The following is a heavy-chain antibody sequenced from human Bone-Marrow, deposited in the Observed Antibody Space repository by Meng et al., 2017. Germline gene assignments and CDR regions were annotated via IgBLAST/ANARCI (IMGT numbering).Heavy chain of an antibody. CDR2: IWYDGSNK. V-gene: IGHV3-33*01. D-gene: IGHD2-15*01. Sequence: GESLKISCAASGFTFSSYGMHWVRQAPGKGLEWVAVIWYDGSNKYYADSVKGRFTISRDNSKNTLYLQMNSLRAEDTAVYYCARDQDIGSAFDIWGQGTMVTVSS. J-gene: IGHJ3*02. CDR1: GFTFSSYG. CDR3: ARDQDIGSAFDI.